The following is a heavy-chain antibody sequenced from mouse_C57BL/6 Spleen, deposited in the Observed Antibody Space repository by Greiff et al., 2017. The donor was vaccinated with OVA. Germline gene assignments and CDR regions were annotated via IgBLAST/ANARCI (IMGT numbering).Heavy chain of an antibody. V-gene: IGHV5-4*03. CDR2: ISAGGSYT. CDR1: GFTFSSYA. CDR3: ARNWCFDV. Sequence: EVKLMESGGGLVKPGGSLKLSCAASGFTFSSYAMSWVRQTPEKRLEWVATISAGGSYTYYPDNVKGRFTISRDNANNNLYLQLSHLKSEDTAMYYCARNWCFDVWGTGTTVTVSS. J-gene: IGHJ1*03.